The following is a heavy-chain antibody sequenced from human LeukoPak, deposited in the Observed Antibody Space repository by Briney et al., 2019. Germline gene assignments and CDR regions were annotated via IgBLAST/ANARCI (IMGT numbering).Heavy chain of an antibody. J-gene: IGHJ6*02. CDR2: MNPNSGNT. D-gene: IGHD3-3*01. V-gene: IGHV1-8*01. CDR3: ARDRYYDFWSGYYYYYYGMDV. Sequence: EASVKVSCKASGYTFTSYDINWVRQATGQGLEWMGWMNPNSGNTGYAQKFQGRVTMTRNTSISTAYMEPSSLRSEDTAVYYCARDRYYDFWSGYYYYYYGMDVWGQGTTVTVSS. CDR1: GYTFTSYD.